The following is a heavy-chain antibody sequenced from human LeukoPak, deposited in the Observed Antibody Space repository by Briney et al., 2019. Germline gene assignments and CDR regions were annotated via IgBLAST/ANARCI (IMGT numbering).Heavy chain of an antibody. Sequence: SVKVSCKASGGTFSSYAISWVRQAPGQGLEWMGGIIPIFGTANYAQKFQGRVTITTDESTSTAYMELSSLRSDDTAVYYCARSRRGFIMVRGVMPAIDYWGQGTLVTVSS. CDR3: ARSRRGFIMVRGVMPAIDY. V-gene: IGHV1-69*05. CDR1: GGTFSSYA. J-gene: IGHJ4*02. D-gene: IGHD3-10*01. CDR2: IIPIFGTA.